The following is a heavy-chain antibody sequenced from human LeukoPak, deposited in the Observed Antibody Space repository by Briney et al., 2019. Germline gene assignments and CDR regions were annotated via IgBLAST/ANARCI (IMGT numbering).Heavy chain of an antibody. CDR2: INWNSAKI. CDR3: VKDPRYYHDSSGYFDD. D-gene: IGHD3-22*01. V-gene: IGHV3-9*01. CDR1: GFPFDEYA. Sequence: PGGSLRLSCAASGFPFDEYAIHWVRQAPGKGLEWVSGINWNSAKIDYADSVKGRFTISRDNAKKSLYLQMNSLRPEDTALYYCVKDPRYYHDSSGYFDDWGQGTLVTVSS. J-gene: IGHJ5*02.